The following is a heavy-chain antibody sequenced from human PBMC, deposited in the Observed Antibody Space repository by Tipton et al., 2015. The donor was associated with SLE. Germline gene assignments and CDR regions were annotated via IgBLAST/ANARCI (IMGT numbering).Heavy chain of an antibody. Sequence: QTGPEVKKPGASVKVSCKASGYTFTSYGISWVRQAPGQGLEWMGWISAYNGNTNYAQKLQGRVTMTTDTSTGTGYMELRSLRSDDTAVYCCARDDSLVVVAATYAFDIWGQGTMVPVSS. CDR2: ISAYNGNT. V-gene: IGHV1-18*01. CDR1: GYTFTSYG. CDR3: ARDDSLVVVAATYAFDI. D-gene: IGHD2-15*01. J-gene: IGHJ3*02.